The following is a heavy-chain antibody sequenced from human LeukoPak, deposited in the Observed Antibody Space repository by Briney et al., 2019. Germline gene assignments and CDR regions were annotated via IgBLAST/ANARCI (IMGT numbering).Heavy chain of an antibody. Sequence: GASVKVSCKASGGTFSSYTISWVRQAPGQGREWMGRLIPILGIANYAQKFQGRVTITADKSTSTAYMELSSLRSEDPAVYYCARDNGLENRRVYYCMDVWGKGTTVTVSS. CDR3: ARDNGLENRRVYYCMDV. CDR2: LIPILGIA. J-gene: IGHJ6*03. D-gene: IGHD3/OR15-3a*01. V-gene: IGHV1-69*04. CDR1: GGTFSSYT.